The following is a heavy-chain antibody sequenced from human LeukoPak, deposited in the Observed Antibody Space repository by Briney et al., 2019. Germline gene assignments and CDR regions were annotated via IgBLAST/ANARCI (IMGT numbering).Heavy chain of an antibody. CDR1: GFIFSSYA. J-gene: IGHJ6*03. V-gene: IGHV3-64*01. CDR3: ARAEDYYYYMDV. CDR2: ISSNGGST. Sequence: GRSLRLSCAASGFIFSSYAMHWVRQAPGKGLEYVSAISSNGGSTYYANSVKGRFTISRDNSKNTLYLQMGSLRAEDMAVYYCARAEDYYYYMDVWGKGTTVTVSS. D-gene: IGHD1-14*01.